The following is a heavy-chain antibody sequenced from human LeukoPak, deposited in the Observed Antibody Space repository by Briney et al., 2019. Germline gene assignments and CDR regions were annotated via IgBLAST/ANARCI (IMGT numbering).Heavy chain of an antibody. V-gene: IGHV3-23*01. Sequence: GGSLRLSCAASGFTFSSYEMSWVRQGPGEGLEWVSANSGSGVDTYYADSVKGRFTISRDNSKNTLYLQMNSLRVEDTAVYYCAKGRTSPFKIAAANKGFDPWGQGILVTVSS. D-gene: IGHD2-2*01. CDR3: AKGRTSPFKIAAANKGFDP. CDR1: GFTFSSYE. CDR2: NSGSGVDT. J-gene: IGHJ5*02.